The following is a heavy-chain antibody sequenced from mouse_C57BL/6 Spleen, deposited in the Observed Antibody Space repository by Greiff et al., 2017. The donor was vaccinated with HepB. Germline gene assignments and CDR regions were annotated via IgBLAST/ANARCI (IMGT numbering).Heavy chain of an antibody. V-gene: IGHV5-17*01. J-gene: IGHJ4*01. Sequence: EVKLVESGGGLVKPGGSLKLSCAASGFTFSDYGMHWVRQAPEKGLEWVAYISSGSSTIYYADTVKGRFTISRDNAKNTLFLQMTSLRSEDTAMYYCANGRDRLPMDYWGQGTSVTVSS. CDR1: GFTFSDYG. CDR3: ANGRDRLPMDY. D-gene: IGHD1-1*01. CDR2: ISSGSSTI.